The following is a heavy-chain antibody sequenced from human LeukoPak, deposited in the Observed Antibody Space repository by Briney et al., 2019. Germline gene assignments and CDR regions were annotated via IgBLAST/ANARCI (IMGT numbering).Heavy chain of an antibody. V-gene: IGHV3-21*04. D-gene: IGHD4-23*01. J-gene: IGHJ4*02. Sequence: GGSLRLSCAASGFTFSSYSMNWVRQAPGKRLEWVSSISSRSSYIYYADSVKGRFTISRDNAKNSLYLQMNSLRAEDTAIYYCARASFGGDSPFDYWGQGTLVTVSS. CDR2: ISSRSSYI. CDR1: GFTFSSYS. CDR3: ARASFGGDSPFDY.